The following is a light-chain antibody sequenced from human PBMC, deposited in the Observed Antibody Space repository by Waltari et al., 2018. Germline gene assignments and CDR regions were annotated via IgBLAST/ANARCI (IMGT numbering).Light chain of an antibody. CDR2: DVS. CDR1: SSDGGCYNY. CDR3: SSYTSSSTLDV. J-gene: IGLJ1*01. V-gene: IGLV2-14*03. Sequence: QSALTQPASVSGSPGQSITISCTGTSSDGGCYNYVSWYQQHPGKAPKLMLYDVSNRPSGVSNRFSGSKSGNTASLTISGLQAEDEADYYCSSYTSSSTLDVFGTGTKVTVL.